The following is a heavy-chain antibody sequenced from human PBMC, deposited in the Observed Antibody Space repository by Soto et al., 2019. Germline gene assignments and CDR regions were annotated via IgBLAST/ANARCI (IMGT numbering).Heavy chain of an antibody. CDR3: ARVKNVAYYDFWSGYYL. V-gene: IGHV1-69*06. J-gene: IGHJ5*02. CDR2: IIPIFGTA. Sequence: GGAVKVSCKASGGTFSKYAISGVGQSGLRWLEWMGGIIPIFGTANYAQKFQGRVTITADKSTSTAYMELSSLRSEDTAVYYCARVKNVAYYDFWSGYYLWGQGTLVTVSS. CDR1: GGTFSKYA. D-gene: IGHD3-3*01.